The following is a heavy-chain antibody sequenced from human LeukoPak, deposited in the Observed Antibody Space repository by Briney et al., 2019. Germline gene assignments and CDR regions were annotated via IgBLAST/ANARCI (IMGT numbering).Heavy chain of an antibody. Sequence: PGESLKISCKGSGYSFTSYWIGWVRQMPGKGLEWMGIIYPGDSDTRYSPSFQGQVTISADKSISTAYLQWSSLKASDTAMYYCARHWGLSSWSPNYYYMDVWGKGTTVTVSS. V-gene: IGHV5-51*01. CDR2: IYPGDSDT. CDR3: ARHWGLSSWSPNYYYMDV. J-gene: IGHJ6*03. D-gene: IGHD6-13*01. CDR1: GYSFTSYW.